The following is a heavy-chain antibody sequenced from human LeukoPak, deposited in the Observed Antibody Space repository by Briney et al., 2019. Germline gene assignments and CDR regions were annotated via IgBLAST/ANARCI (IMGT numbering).Heavy chain of an antibody. Sequence: SETLSLTCTVSDDSMSDYYRGWIRQPPGKGLEWIGYSHNSGTSTYNPSLKSRVTISADTSKNQFSLKLNSLTTADTAVYYCTRGAGWLIDYWGQGILVTVSS. D-gene: IGHD3-16*01. V-gene: IGHV4-59*01. CDR3: TRGAGWLIDY. J-gene: IGHJ4*02. CDR1: DDSMSDYY. CDR2: SHNSGTS.